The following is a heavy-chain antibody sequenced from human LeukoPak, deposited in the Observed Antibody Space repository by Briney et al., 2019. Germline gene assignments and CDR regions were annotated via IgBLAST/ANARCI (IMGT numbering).Heavy chain of an antibody. D-gene: IGHD6-13*01. V-gene: IGHV3-23*01. CDR3: AGSWSPYDAFDI. Sequence: GGSLRLSCAASGFTFSNYAMSWVRQAPGKGLEWASTVSGSGGTTYYADSVKGRFTLSRDNSQNTLYLQMNSLRAEDTAVYYCAGSWSPYDAFDIWGQGTMVSVSS. J-gene: IGHJ3*02. CDR1: GFTFSNYA. CDR2: VSGSGGTT.